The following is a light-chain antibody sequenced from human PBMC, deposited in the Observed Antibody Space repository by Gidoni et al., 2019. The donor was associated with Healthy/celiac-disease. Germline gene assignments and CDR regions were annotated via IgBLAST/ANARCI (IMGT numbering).Light chain of an antibody. J-gene: IGKJ4*01. CDR1: QSVSSY. Sequence: EIVCTQSPATLSLSPGERATLSCRASQSVSSYLAWYQQKPGQAPRLLIYDASNRATGIPARFSGSGSGTDFTLTISSLEPEDFAVYYCQQRSNWPPTFGGGTKVEIK. CDR2: DAS. V-gene: IGKV3-11*01. CDR3: QQRSNWPPT.